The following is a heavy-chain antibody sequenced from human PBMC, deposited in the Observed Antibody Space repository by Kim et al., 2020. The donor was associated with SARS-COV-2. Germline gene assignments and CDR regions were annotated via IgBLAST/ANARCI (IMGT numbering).Heavy chain of an antibody. J-gene: IGHJ5*02. CDR3: ARSVKSGWHGGGDYWFDP. V-gene: IGHV5-10-1*01. CDR2: IDPSDSYT. Sequence: GESLKISCKGSGYSFTSYWISWVRQMPGKGLEWMGRIDPSDSYTNYSPSFQGHVTISADKSISTAYLQWSSLKASDTTMYYCARSVKSGWHGGGDYWFDPWGQGTLVTVSS. CDR1: GYSFTSYW. D-gene: IGHD6-19*01.